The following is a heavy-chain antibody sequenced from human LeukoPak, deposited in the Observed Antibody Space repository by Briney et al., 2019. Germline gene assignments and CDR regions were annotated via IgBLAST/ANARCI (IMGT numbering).Heavy chain of an antibody. D-gene: IGHD6-19*01. V-gene: IGHV3-21*01. J-gene: IGHJ4*02. Sequence: GGSLRLSCAASGFTFSSYSMNWVRQAPGKGLEWVSSISSSSSYIYYADSAKGRFTISRDNAKNSLYLQMNSLRAEDTAVYYCARDRGAEAVAESDYWGQGTLVTVSS. CDR1: GFTFSSYS. CDR3: ARDRGAEAVAESDY. CDR2: ISSSSSYI.